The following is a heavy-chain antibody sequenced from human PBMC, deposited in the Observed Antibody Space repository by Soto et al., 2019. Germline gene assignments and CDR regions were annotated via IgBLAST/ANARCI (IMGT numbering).Heavy chain of an antibody. J-gene: IGHJ4*02. V-gene: IGHV3-30-3*01. CDR1: GFIFNRYA. CDR3: ARSRSGAVPDSFGY. D-gene: IGHD3-3*01. CDR2: ISKDGSVQ. Sequence: QVQLVESGGRVVQPGRSLRLSGAASGFIFNRYAIHWVRQTPGKGLEWVAVISKDGSVQYYADSVRGRFIISRDKSKDTVYLEMNSLRAEDTPVFYCARSRSGAVPDSFGYWGQGTLVTVSS.